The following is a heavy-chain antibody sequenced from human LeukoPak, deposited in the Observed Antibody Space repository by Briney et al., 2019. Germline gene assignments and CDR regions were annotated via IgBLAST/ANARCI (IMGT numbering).Heavy chain of an antibody. CDR2: INHSGST. D-gene: IGHD3-22*01. Sequence: SETLSLTCAVYGGSFSGYYWSWIRQPPGKGLDWIGEINHSGSTNYNPSLKSRVTISVETSKNQFSLKLSSVTAADTAVYYCARVHYDSSGYYYDYWGQGSLVTV. CDR1: GGSFSGYY. V-gene: IGHV4-34*01. J-gene: IGHJ4*02. CDR3: ARVHYDSSGYYYDY.